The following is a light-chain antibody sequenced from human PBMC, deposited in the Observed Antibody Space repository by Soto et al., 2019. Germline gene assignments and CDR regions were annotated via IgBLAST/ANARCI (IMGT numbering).Light chain of an antibody. V-gene: IGKV3-15*01. CDR2: GAS. CDR3: QQYNNWPPDT. J-gene: IGKJ2*01. CDR1: QSVNYN. Sequence: EIILTQSPASLSVSPGERATLSCRASQSVNYNLAGYQQKRGQAPRILIYGASTRATGIPGRFRGSGAGTEFTHSITSLQSADFAVYFCQQYNNWPPDTFGQGTKLEIK.